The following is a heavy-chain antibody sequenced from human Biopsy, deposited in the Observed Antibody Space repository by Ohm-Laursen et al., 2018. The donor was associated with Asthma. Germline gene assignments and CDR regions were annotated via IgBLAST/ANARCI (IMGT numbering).Heavy chain of an antibody. D-gene: IGHD4-23*01. CDR2: ISYDGGNK. Sequence: SLRLSCAASGFDFSGYGMLWVRQAPGKGLEWVAVISYDGGNKFYGDSVKGRFTLSRDNSRNTLYLQMNSLRVEDTAIYYCARTHERWTSIQDDALDIWGQGTMVIVSS. V-gene: IGHV3-30*03. J-gene: IGHJ3*02. CDR1: GFDFSGYG. CDR3: ARTHERWTSIQDDALDI.